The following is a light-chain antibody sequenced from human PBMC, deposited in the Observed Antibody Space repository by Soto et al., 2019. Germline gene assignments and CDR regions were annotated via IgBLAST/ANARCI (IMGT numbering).Light chain of an antibody. CDR2: DVS. V-gene: IGLV2-11*01. CDR3: CSYAGSFTWM. CDR1: GSDIGGYNW. J-gene: IGLJ3*02. Sequence: QSALTQPRSVSGSPGQSVTMSCTGTGSDIGGYNWVSWYQHHPGKAPKLMIYDVSSRPSGVPDRFSGSKSGNTASLTISGLQAEDEADYSCCSYAGSFTWMFGGGTKLTVL.